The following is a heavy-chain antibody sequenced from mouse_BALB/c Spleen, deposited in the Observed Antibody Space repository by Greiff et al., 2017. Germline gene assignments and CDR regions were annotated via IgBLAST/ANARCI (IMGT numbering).Heavy chain of an antibody. CDR2: IDPANGNT. V-gene: IGHV14-3*02. CDR1: GFNIKDTY. D-gene: IGHD2-3*01. CDR3: ARGGYYQAWFAY. J-gene: IGHJ3*01. Sequence: VQLQQSGAELVKPGASVKLSCTASGFNIKDTYMHWVKQRPEQGLEWIGRIDPANGNTKYDPKFQGKATITADTSSNTAYLQLSSLTSEDTAVYYCARGGYYQAWFAYWGQGTLVTVSA.